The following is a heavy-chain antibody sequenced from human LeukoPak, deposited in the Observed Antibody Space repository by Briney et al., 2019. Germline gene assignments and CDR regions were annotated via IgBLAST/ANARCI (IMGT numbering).Heavy chain of an antibody. CDR3: ARHPIGTAMVSYFDY. V-gene: IGHV4-38-2*01. D-gene: IGHD5-18*01. CDR2: ISHSGSA. J-gene: IGHJ4*02. CDR1: GYSISSGYY. Sequence: SETLSLTCAVYGYSISSGYYWGWIRQPPGQGLEWIGTISHSGSAYYNPSLKSRVTISLDTSKNQFSLWLSSVTAADTAVYYCARHPIGTAMVSYFDYWGQGTLVTVSS.